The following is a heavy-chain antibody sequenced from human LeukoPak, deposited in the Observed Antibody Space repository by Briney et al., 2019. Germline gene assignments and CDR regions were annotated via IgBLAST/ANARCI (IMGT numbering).Heavy chain of an antibody. Sequence: PSETLSLTCAVYGGSFSGYYWSWIRQPPGKGLEWIGYIYYSGSTYYNPSLKSRVTISVDTSKNQSSLKLSSVTAADTAVYYCARDRTPMVRGVQPDAFDIWGQGTMVTVSS. D-gene: IGHD3-10*01. CDR1: GGSFSGYY. J-gene: IGHJ3*02. CDR3: ARDRTPMVRGVQPDAFDI. CDR2: IYYSGST. V-gene: IGHV4-30-4*08.